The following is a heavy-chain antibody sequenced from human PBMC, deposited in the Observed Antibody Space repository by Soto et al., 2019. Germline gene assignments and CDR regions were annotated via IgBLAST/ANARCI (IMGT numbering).Heavy chain of an antibody. CDR2: IIPIFGTA. CDR3: ARDSPYYYDSSGPFDI. Sequence: GASVKVSCKASGGTFSSYAISWVRQAPGQGLEWMGGIIPIFGTANYAQKFQGRVTITADESTSTAYMELSSLRSEDTAVYYCARDSPYYYDSSGPFDIWGQGTMVTVS. D-gene: IGHD3-22*01. J-gene: IGHJ3*02. CDR1: GGTFSSYA. V-gene: IGHV1-69*13.